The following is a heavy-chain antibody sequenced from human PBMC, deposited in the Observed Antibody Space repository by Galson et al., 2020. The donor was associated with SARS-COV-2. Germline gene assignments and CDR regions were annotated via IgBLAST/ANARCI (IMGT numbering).Heavy chain of an antibody. CDR2: IYYSGST. CDR1: GGSISSSSYY. J-gene: IGHJ4*02. V-gene: IGHV4-39*01. D-gene: IGHD5-18*01. CDR3: ARHVPSYSLENYFDY. Sequence: SETLSLTCTVSGGSISSSSYYWGWIRQPPGKGLEWIGSIYYSGSTYYNPSLKSRVTISVDTSKNQFSLKLSSVTAADTAVYYCARHVPSYSLENYFDYWGQGTLVTVSS.